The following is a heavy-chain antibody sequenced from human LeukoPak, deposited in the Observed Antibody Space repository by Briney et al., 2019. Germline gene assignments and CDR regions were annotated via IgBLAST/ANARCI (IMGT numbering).Heavy chain of an antibody. CDR1: GFSFSPYW. D-gene: IGHD3-22*01. J-gene: IGHJ4*02. Sequence: GGSLRLSCVATGFSFSPYWMHWVRPAAGKGLVWVSRIDSDGSTTDYADSVEGRFTISRDNAKNSLYLQMNSLRAEDTAVYYCARDIYDSSGYYSFDYWGQGTLVTVSS. V-gene: IGHV3-74*01. CDR3: ARDIYDSSGYYSFDY. CDR2: IDSDGSTT.